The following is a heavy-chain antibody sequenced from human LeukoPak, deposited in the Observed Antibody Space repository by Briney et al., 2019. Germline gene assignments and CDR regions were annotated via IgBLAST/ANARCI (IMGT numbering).Heavy chain of an antibody. CDR1: GGSISSGGYS. Sequence: SETLSLTCAVSGGSISSGGYSWSWLRQPPGKGLEWIAYIYHSGSTYYNPSLKSRVTISVDTSKNQFSLKLSSVTAADTAVYYCARKSQILRYFDWPTHGMDVWGQGTTVTVSS. V-gene: IGHV4-30-2*01. CDR3: ARKSQILRYFDWPTHGMDV. J-gene: IGHJ6*02. D-gene: IGHD3-9*01. CDR2: IYHSGST.